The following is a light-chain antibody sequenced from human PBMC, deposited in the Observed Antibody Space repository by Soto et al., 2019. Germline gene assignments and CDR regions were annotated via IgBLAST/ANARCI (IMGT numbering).Light chain of an antibody. J-gene: IGKJ5*01. CDR3: QNYDSDPIT. CDR1: QSISGY. V-gene: IGKV1-39*01. Sequence: DIQMTQSPSSLSASVGDRVTITCRASQSISGYLNWYQQKPGKAPKLLIYSASSLQSGVPSRFSGSGSGTDFTLTINSLQPDDIDTYYCQNYDSDPITFGQGTRLEIK. CDR2: SAS.